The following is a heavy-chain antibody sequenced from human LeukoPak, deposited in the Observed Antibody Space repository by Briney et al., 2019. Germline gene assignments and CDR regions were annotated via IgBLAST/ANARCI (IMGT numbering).Heavy chain of an antibody. D-gene: IGHD5-24*01. J-gene: IGHJ6*03. V-gene: IGHV3-53*01. CDR2: IYSGGST. Sequence: PGGSLRLSCAASGFTFSSNYMSWVRQAPGKGLEWVSVIYSGGSTYYADSVKGRFTISRDNSKNTLYLQMSSLRAEDTAVYYCARRTEIHYMDVWGKGTTVTVSS. CDR3: ARRTEIHYMDV. CDR1: GFTFSSNY.